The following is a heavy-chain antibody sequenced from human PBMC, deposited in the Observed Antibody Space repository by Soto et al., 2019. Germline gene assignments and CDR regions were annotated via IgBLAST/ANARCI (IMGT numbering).Heavy chain of an antibody. CDR2: IIPIFGTA. V-gene: IGHV1-69*01. Sequence: QVQLVQSGAEVMKPGSSVKVSCKASGGTFSSYAISWVRQAPGQGLEWMGGIIPIFGTANYAQKFQGRVTITADESTSTAYMELSSLRSEDTAVYYCARDEDPPNYDFWSGYTGGYGMDVWGQGTTVTVSS. D-gene: IGHD3-3*01. CDR1: GGTFSSYA. J-gene: IGHJ6*02. CDR3: ARDEDPPNYDFWSGYTGGYGMDV.